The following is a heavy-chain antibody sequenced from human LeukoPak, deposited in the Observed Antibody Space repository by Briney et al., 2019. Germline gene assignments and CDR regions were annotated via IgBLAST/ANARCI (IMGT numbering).Heavy chain of an antibody. Sequence: GGSLRLSCAASGFTFSTCGMHWVRQAPGKGLEWVAFIRYDETNKYYADSVKGRFTISRDNSKNTLFLQMNSLRAEDTALFYCAKVEDYGDYGGIGSWGQGTLVTVSS. CDR3: AKVEDYGDYGGIGS. CDR2: IRYDETNK. J-gene: IGHJ5*01. V-gene: IGHV3-30*02. CDR1: GFTFSTCG. D-gene: IGHD4-17*01.